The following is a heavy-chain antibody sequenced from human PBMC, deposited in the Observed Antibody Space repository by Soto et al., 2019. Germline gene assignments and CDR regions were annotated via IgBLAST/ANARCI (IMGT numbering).Heavy chain of an antibody. CDR3: VRSKYTTTWSGGLDY. Sequence: GASVKVSCKTSGYTFTNYHTNWVRQAPGQGLEWMGWISADTGDTNYAQKLQGRVTMATDTSTSTAYMQLRTLRSDDTAVYYCVRSKYTTTWSGGLDYWGQGTLVTVSS. CDR1: GYTFTNYH. J-gene: IGHJ4*02. CDR2: ISADTGDT. V-gene: IGHV1-18*01. D-gene: IGHD6-13*01.